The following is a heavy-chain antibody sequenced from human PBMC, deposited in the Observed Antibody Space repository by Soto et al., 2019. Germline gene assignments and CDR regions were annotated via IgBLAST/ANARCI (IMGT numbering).Heavy chain of an antibody. V-gene: IGHV4-39*07. CDR1: GGSISSSSYY. CDR2: IYYSGST. J-gene: IGHJ3*02. CDR3: ARGSTSDDAFDI. Sequence: SETLSLTCTVSGGSISSSSYYWGWIRQPPGKGLEWIGSIYYSGSTYYNPSLKSRVTISVDTSKNQFSLKLSSVTAADTAVYYCARGSTSDDAFDIWGQGTMVTVSS.